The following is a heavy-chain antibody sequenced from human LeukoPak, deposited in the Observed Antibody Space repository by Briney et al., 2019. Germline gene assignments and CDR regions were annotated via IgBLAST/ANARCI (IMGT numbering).Heavy chain of an antibody. Sequence: GGSLRLSCAGSGFTFSSYGMHWVRQAPGKGLEWVALIWYDGSNKYYADSVKGRFTISRDNSKNTLYPQMNSLRAEDTAVYYCATGRRLAVAGPYYFDYWGQGTLVTVSS. J-gene: IGHJ4*02. CDR2: IWYDGSNK. CDR1: GFTFSSYG. V-gene: IGHV3-33*01. D-gene: IGHD6-19*01. CDR3: ATGRRLAVAGPYYFDY.